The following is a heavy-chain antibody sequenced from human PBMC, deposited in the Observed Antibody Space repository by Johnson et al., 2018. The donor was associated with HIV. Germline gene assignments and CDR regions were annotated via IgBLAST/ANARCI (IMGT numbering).Heavy chain of an antibody. J-gene: IGHJ3*02. CDR1: GFTFSNYA. CDR3: AKDTSGWDAFDI. D-gene: IGHD6-19*01. V-gene: IGHV3-9*01. Sequence: QLVESGGGVVQPGRSLRLSCAASGFTFSNYAMHWVRQAPGKGLEWVSGISWNSGSIGYADSVKGRFTISRDNAKNSLYLQMNSLRAEDTALYYCAKDTSGWDAFDIWGQGTMVTVSS. CDR2: ISWNSGSI.